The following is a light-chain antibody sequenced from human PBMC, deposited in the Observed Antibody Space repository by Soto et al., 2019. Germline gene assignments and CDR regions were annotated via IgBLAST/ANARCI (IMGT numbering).Light chain of an antibody. CDR3: QHYLSLPYT. CDR2: GAS. V-gene: IGKV3-20*01. CDR1: QSVDSRY. Sequence: DIVLTQSPGTLSLSPGERATLSCRASQSVDSRYLAWYQQKPGQAPRLLIYGASNRPGGIPDRFSGSGSGTDFTLSISRLEPEDFAVYYCQHYLSLPYTFGQGTKLEIK. J-gene: IGKJ2*01.